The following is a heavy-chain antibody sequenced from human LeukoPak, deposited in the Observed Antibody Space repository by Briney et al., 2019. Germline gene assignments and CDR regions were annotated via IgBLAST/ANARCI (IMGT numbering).Heavy chain of an antibody. CDR3: ARLSGYGLHYYYYMDV. D-gene: IGHD5-12*01. V-gene: IGHV4-39*07. Sequence: PSETLSLTCTVSGGSISSSSYYWGWIRQPPGKGLEWIGNIYSGSTYYNPSLKSRVTISVDTSKNQFSLKLSSVTAADTAVYYCARLSGYGLHYYYYMDVWGKGTTVTVSS. CDR1: GGSISSSSYY. CDR2: IYSGST. J-gene: IGHJ6*03.